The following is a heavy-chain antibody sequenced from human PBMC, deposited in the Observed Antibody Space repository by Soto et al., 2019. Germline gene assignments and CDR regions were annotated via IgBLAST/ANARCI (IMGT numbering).Heavy chain of an antibody. CDR3: ARGTYKDF. J-gene: IGHJ4*02. Sequence: QVQLVQSGAEVKKPGASVKVSCKASGYTFITYGINWVRQAPGQGLEWMAWISAYNGNTYYEKNFQGRVTITTDTSTSTAYMELRSLRSDDTAIYYCARGTYKDFWGQGTLVTVSS. CDR1: GYTFITYG. V-gene: IGHV1-18*01. CDR2: ISAYNGNT. D-gene: IGHD1-1*01.